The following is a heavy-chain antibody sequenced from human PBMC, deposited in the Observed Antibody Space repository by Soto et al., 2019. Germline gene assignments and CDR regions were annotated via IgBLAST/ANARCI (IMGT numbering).Heavy chain of an antibody. CDR3: ARVLAPRDFWSGYYCYYMDV. D-gene: IGHD3-3*01. CDR2: MNPNSGNT. CDR1: GYTFTSYD. V-gene: IGHV1-8*01. Sequence: ASVKVSCKASGYTFTSYDINWVRQATGQGLEWMGWMNPNSGNTGYAQKFQGRVTMTRNTSISTAYMELSSLRSEDTAVYYCARVLAPRDFWSGYYCYYMDVWGKGTTVTVSS. J-gene: IGHJ6*03.